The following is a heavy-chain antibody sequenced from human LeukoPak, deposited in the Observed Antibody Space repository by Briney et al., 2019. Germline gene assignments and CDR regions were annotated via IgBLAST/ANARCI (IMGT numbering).Heavy chain of an antibody. Sequence: NPSETLSLTCAVYGGSFSGYYWSWIRQPPGKGLEWIGEINHSGSTNYNPSLKSRVTISVDTSKNQFSLKLSSVTAADTAVYYCARGLGSSRRMRWFDPWGQGTLVTVSS. CDR1: GGSFSGYY. CDR2: INHSGST. CDR3: ARGLGSSRRMRWFDP. J-gene: IGHJ5*02. D-gene: IGHD6-13*01. V-gene: IGHV4-34*01.